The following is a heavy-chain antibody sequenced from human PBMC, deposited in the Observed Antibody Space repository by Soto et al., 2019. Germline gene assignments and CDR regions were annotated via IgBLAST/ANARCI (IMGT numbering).Heavy chain of an antibody. V-gene: IGHV4-39*01. D-gene: IGHD2-15*01. CDR3: GSLDLSFGGTGLFDS. Sequence: SETLSLTCTVSGGSISSSSYYWGWIRQPPGKGLEWIGSIYYSGTTYYNPSLKSRVTISVDLSKNHFSLKMGYVTAADTAIYYRGSLDLSFGGTGLFDSWGQGTMVTVYS. CDR1: GGSISSSSYY. CDR2: IYYSGTT. J-gene: IGHJ4*01.